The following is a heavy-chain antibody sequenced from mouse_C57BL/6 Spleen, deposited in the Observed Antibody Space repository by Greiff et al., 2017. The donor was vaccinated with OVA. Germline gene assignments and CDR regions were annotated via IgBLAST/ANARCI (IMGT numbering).Heavy chain of an antibody. Sequence: QVQLQQPGAELVRPGSSVKLSCTASGYTFTSYWMHWVKQRPIQGLEWIGNIDPSDSETHYNQKFKDKATLTVDKSSSTAYMQLSSLTSEDSAVYYCARYNYGSSYAMDYWGQGTSVTVSS. V-gene: IGHV1-52*01. J-gene: IGHJ4*01. CDR3: ARYNYGSSYAMDY. CDR1: GYTFTSYW. D-gene: IGHD1-1*01. CDR2: IDPSDSET.